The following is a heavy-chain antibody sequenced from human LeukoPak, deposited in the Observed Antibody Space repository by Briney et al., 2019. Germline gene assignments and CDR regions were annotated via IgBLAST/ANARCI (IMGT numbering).Heavy chain of an antibody. CDR2: IKSKTDGETT. V-gene: IGHV3-15*01. D-gene: IGHD3-10*01. J-gene: IGHJ4*02. CDR3: TSSQITMVRGNISY. CDR1: GFTFSNAW. Sequence: GGSLRLSCAASGFTFSNAWMSWVRQAPGKGLEWVGRIKSKTDGETTGYAAPVKGRFAISRDDSKNMLYLQMNSLKTEDTAVYYCTSSQITMVRGNISYWGQGTLVTVSS.